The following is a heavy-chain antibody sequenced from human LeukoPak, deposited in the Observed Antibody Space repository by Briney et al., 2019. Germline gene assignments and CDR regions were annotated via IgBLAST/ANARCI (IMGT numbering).Heavy chain of an antibody. V-gene: IGHV3-9*01. CDR1: GFTFDDYA. CDR2: ISWNSGSI. D-gene: IGHD6-6*01. Sequence: PGRSLRLSCAASGFTFDDYAMHWVRQAPGKGLEWVSGISWNSGSIGYADSVKGRFTISRDNAKNSLYLQMNSLRAEDTAVYYCAKISSIAAYYFDYWGQGTLVTVSS. CDR3: AKISSIAAYYFDY. J-gene: IGHJ4*02.